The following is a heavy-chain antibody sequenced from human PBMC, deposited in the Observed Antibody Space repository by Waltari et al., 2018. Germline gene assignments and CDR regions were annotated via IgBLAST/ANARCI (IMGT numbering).Heavy chain of an antibody. CDR1: GYTFTHYT. D-gene: IGHD4-17*01. V-gene: IGHV7-4-1*02. CDR3: ARALLGLTNRLDV. CDR2: INTKNGHP. J-gene: IGHJ6*02. Sequence: QVQLAQSGSELKEPGASVKVSCRTSGYTFTHYTINWVRQAPGQGLEWMGWINTKNGHPTYVQGFTGRFVFSLDTSVSTTYLQITGLKAEDTAVYFCARALLGLTNRLDVWGQGTTVTISS.